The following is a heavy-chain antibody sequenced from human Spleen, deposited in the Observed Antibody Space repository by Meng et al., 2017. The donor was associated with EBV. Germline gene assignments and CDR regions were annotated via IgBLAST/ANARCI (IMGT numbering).Heavy chain of an antibody. CDR3: ARRGGVDY. Sequence: QVQVQRWVAVLWAPSAPLSFTWAVYGGSFTGYYWTWIRQPPGKGLEWIGEISRSGSTNYNPSLKSRVTISLDTSKNQFSLKLSSVTAADTAVYYCARRGGVDYWGQGTLVTVSS. J-gene: IGHJ4*02. CDR2: ISRSGST. CDR1: GGSFTGYY. D-gene: IGHD3-16*01. V-gene: IGHV4-34*01.